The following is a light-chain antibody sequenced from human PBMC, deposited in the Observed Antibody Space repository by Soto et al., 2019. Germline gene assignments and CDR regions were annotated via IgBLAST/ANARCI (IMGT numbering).Light chain of an antibody. CDR3: SSFTSSMTNV. CDR1: SSDVGGYNS. Sequence: QSALTQPASVSGSPGQSITISCTGTSSDVGGYNSVSWYQQHPGKAPKLILYDVTDRSSGVSYLFSGSKSGNTASLTIFGFQAADEDDYFCSSFTSSMTNVFGSGTKVTVL. CDR2: DVT. V-gene: IGLV2-14*01. J-gene: IGLJ1*01.